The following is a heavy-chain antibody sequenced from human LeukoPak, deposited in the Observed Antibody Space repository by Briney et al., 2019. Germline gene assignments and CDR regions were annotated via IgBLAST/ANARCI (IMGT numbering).Heavy chain of an antibody. V-gene: IGHV3-48*03. Sequence: GGSLRLSCAASGFTFSSYEMNWVRQAPGKGLEWVSYISSSGSTIYYADSVKGRFTISRGNAKNSLYLQMNSLRAEDTAVYYCARDREYYYGSGSLDYWGQGTLVTVSS. CDR2: ISSSGSTI. CDR3: ARDREYYYGSGSLDY. CDR1: GFTFSSYE. D-gene: IGHD3-10*01. J-gene: IGHJ4*02.